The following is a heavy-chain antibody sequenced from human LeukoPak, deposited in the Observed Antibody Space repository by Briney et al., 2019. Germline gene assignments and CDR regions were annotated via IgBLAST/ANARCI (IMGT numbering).Heavy chain of an antibody. J-gene: IGHJ4*02. V-gene: IGHV1-2*02. CDR1: GYTFTGYY. CDR3: ARSTPVEMATIKGVLFDY. CDR2: INPNSGGT. D-gene: IGHD5-24*01. Sequence: GASVKVSCKASGYTFTGYYMHWVRQAPGQGLEWMRWINPNSGGTNYAQKFQGRVTMTRDTSISTAYMELSRLRSDDTAVYYCARSTPVEMATIKGVLFDYWGQGTLVTVSS.